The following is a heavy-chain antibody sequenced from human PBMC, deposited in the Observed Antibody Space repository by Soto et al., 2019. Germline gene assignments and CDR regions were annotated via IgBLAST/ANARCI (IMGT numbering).Heavy chain of an antibody. Sequence: EVQLVESGGGLVQPGGSLRLSCAASGFTFSSYWMHWVRQAPGKGLVWVSRINSDGSSTSYADSVKGRFTISRDNAKNTLYLQMNRLRAEDTAVYYCARPDCVWGSYRTWVQGTLVTVSS. CDR1: GFTFSSYW. V-gene: IGHV3-74*01. CDR3: ARPDCVWGSYRT. D-gene: IGHD3-16*02. CDR2: INSDGSST. J-gene: IGHJ4*02.